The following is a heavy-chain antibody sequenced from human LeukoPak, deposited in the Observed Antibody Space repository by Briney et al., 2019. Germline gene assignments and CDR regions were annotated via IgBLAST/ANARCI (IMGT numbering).Heavy chain of an antibody. CDR2: ISGSGDTT. J-gene: IGHJ4*02. Sequence: GGSLRLSCSGTGFTFSNYAMSWVRQAPGKGLEWVSVISGSGDTTEYADSVKGRFAISRDNSDNTVYLEMNRLRVEDTAVYYCARGGPSVKMIRGDVDHWGQGTLVTVSS. V-gene: IGHV3-23*01. CDR3: ARGGPSVKMIRGDVDH. D-gene: IGHD3-10*01. CDR1: GFTFSNYA.